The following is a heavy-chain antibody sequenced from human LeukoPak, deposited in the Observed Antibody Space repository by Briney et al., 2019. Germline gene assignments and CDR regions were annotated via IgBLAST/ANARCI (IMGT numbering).Heavy chain of an antibody. CDR1: GFTFSSYW. CDR2: IKQDGSEK. V-gene: IGHV3-7*03. D-gene: IGHD3-10*01. J-gene: IGHJ6*02. Sequence: GGSLRLSCAASGFTFSSYWMSWFRQAPGKGLEWVANIKQDGSEKYYVDSVKGRFTISRDNAKNSLYLQMNSLRAEDTAVYYCARDHLSYGSGSYYSHYGMDVWGQGTTVTVSS. CDR3: ARDHLSYGSGSYYSHYGMDV.